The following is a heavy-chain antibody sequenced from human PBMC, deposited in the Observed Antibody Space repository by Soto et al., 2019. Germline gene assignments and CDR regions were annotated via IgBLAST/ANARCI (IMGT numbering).Heavy chain of an antibody. V-gene: IGHV3-48*03. CDR1: GFTFSNYD. J-gene: IGHJ6*02. Sequence: GGSLRLSCAASGFTFSNYDMNWVRQAPGKGLEWVSYISSGGSTIYYADSVKGRFTISRDNAKNSLYLQMNSLRAEDAAVHYCARGTYNYGAIGGMDVWGQGTTVTVSS. CDR2: ISSGGSTI. D-gene: IGHD5-18*01. CDR3: ARGTYNYGAIGGMDV.